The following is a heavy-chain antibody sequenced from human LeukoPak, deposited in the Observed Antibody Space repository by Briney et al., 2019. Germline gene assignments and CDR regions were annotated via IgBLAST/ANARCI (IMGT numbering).Heavy chain of an antibody. CDR3: QAEDGIRDFDWTEDAFDI. V-gene: IGHV3-23*01. J-gene: IGHJ3*02. Sequence: GGPLRLSCAASGFTFSSYAMSWVRQAPVKELEWVSAISGSGCSTYYADSVKGRFTISRDNSKNTLYLQMNSLRAEDTAVFFFQAEDGIRDFDWTEDAFDIWGQGTMVTVSS. D-gene: IGHD3-9*01. CDR1: GFTFSSYA. CDR2: ISGSGCST.